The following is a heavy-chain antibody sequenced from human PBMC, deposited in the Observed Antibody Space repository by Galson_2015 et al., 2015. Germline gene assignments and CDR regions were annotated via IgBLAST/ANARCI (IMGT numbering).Heavy chain of an antibody. V-gene: IGHV3-23*01. Sequence: SLRLSCAASGFILSRYAMTWVRQSSGKGLEWVSTITSSGDIIRYADSVKGRFTTSRDNSRNTLLLQMSSLRVEDTAIYYCAKDPNGDYVGAFDTWGHGTLVTVSS. CDR3: AKDPNGDYVGAFDT. D-gene: IGHD4-17*01. CDR2: ITSSGDII. J-gene: IGHJ3*02. CDR1: GFILSRYA.